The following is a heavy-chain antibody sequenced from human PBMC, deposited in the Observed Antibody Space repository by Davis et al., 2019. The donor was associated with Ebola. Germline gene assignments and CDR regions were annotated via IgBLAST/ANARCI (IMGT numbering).Heavy chain of an antibody. D-gene: IGHD5-18*01. CDR1: GDSVSSNSGA. CDR2: TYYSSKWYN. CDR3: ARGWLRGGMDV. V-gene: IGHV6-1*01. Sequence: HSQTLSLTCDISGDSVSSNSGAWNWIRHSPSSGLEWLGRTYYSSKWYNDYAVSVKSRITINPDTYKNQFSLQLNSVTPEDTALYYCARGWLRGGMDVWGEGTTVTVSS. J-gene: IGHJ6*04.